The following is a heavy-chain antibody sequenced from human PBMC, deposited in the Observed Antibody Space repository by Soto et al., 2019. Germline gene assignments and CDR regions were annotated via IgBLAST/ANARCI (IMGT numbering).Heavy chain of an antibody. CDR1: GFTFSSYA. CDR2: ISGSGGST. D-gene: IGHD3-22*01. Sequence: EVQLLESGGGLVQPGGSLRLSCAASGFTFSSYAMTWVRQAPGKGLEWVSAISGSGGSTYYAASVKGRFTISRDNSQNTLYLQMNSLRAEDTAVYYCAKDLTFDSSGYFSYWGQGTLVTVSS. CDR3: AKDLTFDSSGYFSY. V-gene: IGHV3-23*01. J-gene: IGHJ4*02.